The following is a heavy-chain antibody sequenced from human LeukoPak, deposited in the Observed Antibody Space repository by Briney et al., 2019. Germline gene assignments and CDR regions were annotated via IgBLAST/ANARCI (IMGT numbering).Heavy chain of an antibody. CDR3: ARVAWFGEDY. J-gene: IGHJ4*02. Sequence: HPGGSLRLSCAASGFTFSSYGMSWVRQAPGKGLEWVAVISYDGSNKYYADSVKGRFTISRDNSKNTLYLQMNSLRAEDTAVYYCARVAWFGEDYWGQGTLVTVSS. V-gene: IGHV3-30*03. CDR1: GFTFSSYG. CDR2: ISYDGSNK. D-gene: IGHD3-10*01.